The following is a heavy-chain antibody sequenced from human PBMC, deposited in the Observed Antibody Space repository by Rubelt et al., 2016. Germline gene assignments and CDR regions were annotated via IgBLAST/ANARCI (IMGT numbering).Heavy chain of an antibody. J-gene: IGHJ6*02. Sequence: QVQLVQSGAEVKKPGSSVKVSCKASGGTFSSYAISWVRQAPGQGLEWMGGIIPIFGTANYAQKFQGRVTITADKSTSKAYMELSSLRSEDTAVYYCASPPYDILTGYDYYYGMDVWGQGTTVTVSS. V-gene: IGHV1-69*06. CDR1: GGTFSSYA. CDR3: ASPPYDILTGYDYYYGMDV. CDR2: IIPIFGTA. D-gene: IGHD3-9*01.